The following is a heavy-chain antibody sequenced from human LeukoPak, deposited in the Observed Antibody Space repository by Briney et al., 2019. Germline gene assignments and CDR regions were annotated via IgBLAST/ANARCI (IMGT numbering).Heavy chain of an antibody. CDR2: INWIGGST. J-gene: IGHJ5*02. V-gene: IGHV3-20*04. CDR3: AKSSPPPLRS. CDR1: GFTFDDYG. Sequence: PGGSLRLSCAASGFTFDDYGMSWVRQAPGKGLEWVSGINWIGGSTGYADSVKGRFTISRDNAKNTLYLQMNSLRAEDTAVYYCAKSSPPPLRSWGQGTLVTVSS.